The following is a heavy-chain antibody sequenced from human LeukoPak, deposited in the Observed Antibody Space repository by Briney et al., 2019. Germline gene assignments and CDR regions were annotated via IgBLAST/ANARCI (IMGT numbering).Heavy chain of an antibody. CDR1: GFTFSDYY. D-gene: IGHD6-19*01. CDR3: ARVGGYSSGWYPGESYHYYGMDV. J-gene: IGHJ6*02. Sequence: GGSLRLSCAASGFTFSDYYMSWIRQAPGKGLEWVSYISSSGSTIYYADSVKGRFTISRDNAKNSLYLQMNSLRAEDTAVYYCARVGGYSSGWYPGESYHYYGMDVWGQGTTVTVSS. CDR2: ISSSGSTI. V-gene: IGHV3-11*01.